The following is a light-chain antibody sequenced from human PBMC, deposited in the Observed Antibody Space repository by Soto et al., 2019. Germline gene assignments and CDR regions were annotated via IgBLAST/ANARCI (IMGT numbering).Light chain of an antibody. CDR1: SSDVGGYSY. CDR2: DVS. CDR3: NSYTSSSTLPYV. Sequence: QSALTQPASVSGSPGQSITVSCTGTSSDVGGYSYVSWYQQHPGKAPKVMIYDVSKRPSGVSNRFSGSKSGNTASLTISGLQAEDEADYYCNSYTSSSTLPYVFGAGTKLTVL. V-gene: IGLV2-14*01. J-gene: IGLJ1*01.